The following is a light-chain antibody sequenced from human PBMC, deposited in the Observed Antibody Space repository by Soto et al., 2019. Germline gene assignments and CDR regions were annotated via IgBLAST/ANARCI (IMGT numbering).Light chain of an antibody. J-gene: IGKJ5*01. CDR3: HQYGGSPTT. V-gene: IGKV3-20*01. Sequence: IVLTQSPGTLSLSPGERATLSCRASQSIDSDFLAWYQQKPAQAPRLLIYAASSRAPAIPDNLSGRASGTDLPLPVNRLEHHDSSVYSCHQYGGSPTTVGQGTRLVIK. CDR1: QSIDSDF. CDR2: AAS.